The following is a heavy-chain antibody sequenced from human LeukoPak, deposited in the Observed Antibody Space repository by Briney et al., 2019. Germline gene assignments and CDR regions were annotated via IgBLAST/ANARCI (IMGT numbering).Heavy chain of an antibody. CDR3: AAKWELGGVGAFGI. CDR2: IYTSGST. J-gene: IGHJ3*02. CDR1: GGSISSYY. D-gene: IGHD1-26*01. Sequence: SETLSLTCTVSGGSISSYYWSWIRQPAGKGLEWIGRIYTSGSTNYNPSLKSRVTMSVDTSKNQFSLKLSSVTAADTAVYYCAAKWELGGVGAFGIWGQGTMVTVSS. V-gene: IGHV4-4*07.